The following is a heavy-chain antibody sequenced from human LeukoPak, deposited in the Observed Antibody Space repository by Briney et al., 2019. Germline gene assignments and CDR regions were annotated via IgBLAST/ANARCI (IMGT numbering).Heavy chain of an antibody. V-gene: IGHV4-59*01. CDR1: GGSISSYY. CDR2: IYYSGST. CDR3: ARVGTDGSGSPLGHYYGMDV. D-gene: IGHD3-3*01. J-gene: IGHJ6*02. Sequence: SVTLSLTSTVSGGSISSYYWSWIRQPPGKGLEWIGYIYYSGSTNYNPSLKSRVTISVDTSKNQFSLKLSSVTAADTAVYYCARVGTDGSGSPLGHYYGMDVWGQGTTVTVSS.